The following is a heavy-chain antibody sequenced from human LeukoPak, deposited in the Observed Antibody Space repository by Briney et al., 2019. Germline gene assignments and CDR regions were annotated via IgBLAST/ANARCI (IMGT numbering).Heavy chain of an antibody. CDR2: IGWNSGNI. CDR3: AKLVGATVDAFDI. D-gene: IGHD1-26*01. Sequence: GGSLRLSCAASGFTFDDYAMHWVRQVPGKGLQWVAGIGWNSGNIDYADSVKGRFTISRDNAKNSLYLQMNSLRAEDTALYYCAKLVGATVDAFDIWGQGTMVTVSS. J-gene: IGHJ3*02. CDR1: GFTFDDYA. V-gene: IGHV3-9*01.